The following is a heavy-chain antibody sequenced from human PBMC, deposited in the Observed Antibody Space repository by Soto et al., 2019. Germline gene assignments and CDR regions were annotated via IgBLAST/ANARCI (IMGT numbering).Heavy chain of an antibody. CDR3: ARSPDYYDSSGQDAFDI. Sequence: GASVKVSCKASGGTFSSYAISWVRQAPGQGLEWMGGIIPIFGTANYAQKFQGRVTITADESTSTAYMELSSLRSEDTAVYYCARSPDYYDSSGQDAFDIWGQGTMVTVSS. V-gene: IGHV1-69*13. J-gene: IGHJ3*02. D-gene: IGHD3-22*01. CDR1: GGTFSSYA. CDR2: IIPIFGTA.